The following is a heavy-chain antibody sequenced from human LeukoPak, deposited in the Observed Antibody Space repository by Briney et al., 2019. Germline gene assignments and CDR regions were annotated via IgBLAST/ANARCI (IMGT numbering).Heavy chain of an antibody. Sequence: SPTLSLTCTVSGGSISSSSYYWGWIRQPPGKGLEWTGSIYYSGRTYYNPSLKSRVTISVDTSKNPFSLKLSSVTAADTAVYYCARQEGGLGYCSSTSCYAFDYWGQGTLVTVSS. CDR1: GGSISSSSYY. J-gene: IGHJ4*02. D-gene: IGHD2-2*01. V-gene: IGHV4-39*01. CDR3: ARQEGGLGYCSSTSCYAFDY. CDR2: IYYSGRT.